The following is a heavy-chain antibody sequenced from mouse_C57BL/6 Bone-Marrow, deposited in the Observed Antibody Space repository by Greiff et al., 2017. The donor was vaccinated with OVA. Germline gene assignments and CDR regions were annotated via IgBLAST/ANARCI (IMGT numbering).Heavy chain of an antibody. CDR3: ARAIYYGSYFDV. CDR1: GYTFTSYW. Sequence: VQLQQSGAELAKPGASVKLSCTASGYTFTSYWLHWVKPRPGQGLEWIGYLNPSSGYPQYHQKFKDKATLTADKSSSTAYMQLSSLTYEDSAVDYCARAIYYGSYFDVWGTGTTVTVSS. V-gene: IGHV1-7*01. D-gene: IGHD1-1*01. J-gene: IGHJ1*03. CDR2: LNPSSGYP.